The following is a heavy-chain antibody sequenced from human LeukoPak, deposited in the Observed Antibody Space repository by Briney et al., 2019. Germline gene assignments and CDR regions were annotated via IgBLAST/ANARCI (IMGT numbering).Heavy chain of an antibody. D-gene: IGHD3-3*01. CDR2: TKPDGSAE. J-gene: IGHJ4*02. V-gene: IGHV3-7*01. CDR1: GFTFRNYW. Sequence: GGSLRLSCAASGFTFRNYWMGWVRQAPGKGLEWVANTKPDGSAEYYADSVRGRFTTSRDNANNFLYLQMNSLRAEDTAVYYCARDLDFWSGYPSFDYWGQGTLVTVSS. CDR3: ARDLDFWSGYPSFDY.